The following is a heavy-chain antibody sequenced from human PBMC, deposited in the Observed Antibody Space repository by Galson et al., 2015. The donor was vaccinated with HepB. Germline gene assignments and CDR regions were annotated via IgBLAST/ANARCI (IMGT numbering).Heavy chain of an antibody. CDR2: INPNSGGT. Sequence: SVKVSCKASGYTFTGYYMHWVRQAPGQGLEWMGRINPNSGGTNYAQKFQGRVTMTRDTSISTAYMELSRLRSDDTAVYYCARLPGSGGSCPGCMDVWGKGTTVTVSS. CDR1: GYTFTGYY. V-gene: IGHV1-2*06. D-gene: IGHD2-15*01. J-gene: IGHJ6*03. CDR3: ARLPGSGGSCPGCMDV.